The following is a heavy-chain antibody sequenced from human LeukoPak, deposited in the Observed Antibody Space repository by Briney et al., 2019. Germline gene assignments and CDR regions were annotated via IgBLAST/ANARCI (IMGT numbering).Heavy chain of an antibody. V-gene: IGHV3-30-3*01. Sequence: PGRSLRLSCAASGFTFSTYAMHWVRQAPGKGLEWVAFISYDGTNKYCADSVKGRFTISRGNSKNTLYLQMNSLRAEDTALYYCAREILTGYAFDIWGQGTMVTVSS. D-gene: IGHD7-27*01. CDR1: GFTFSTYA. CDR3: AREILTGYAFDI. J-gene: IGHJ3*02. CDR2: ISYDGTNK.